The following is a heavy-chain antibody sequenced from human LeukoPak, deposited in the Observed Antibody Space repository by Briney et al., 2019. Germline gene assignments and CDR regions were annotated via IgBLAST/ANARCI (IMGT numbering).Heavy chain of an antibody. D-gene: IGHD5-12*01. V-gene: IGHV1-69*13. Sequence: ASVKVSCKASGGTFSSYATNWVRQAPGQGLEWMGGIIPMFDTAHNAHSFQGRVTITADESTNTAYMELSSLRSEDTAVYYCAREYRHQPDWGQGTLVTVSS. CDR3: AREYRHQPD. CDR1: GGTFSSYA. CDR2: IIPMFDTA. J-gene: IGHJ4*02.